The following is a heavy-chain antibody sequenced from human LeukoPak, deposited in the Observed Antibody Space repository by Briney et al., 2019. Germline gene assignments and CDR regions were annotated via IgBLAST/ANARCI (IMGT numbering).Heavy chain of an antibody. Sequence: PGGSLRLSCAASGFTFSSYAMHWVRQVPGKGLEWVSVISYDASNKNYADSVKGRFTISRDNSKNTLYLQMNSLRTEDTAVYYCARALMIVGYFDYWGQGTLVTVSS. V-gene: IGHV3-30-3*01. CDR2: ISYDASNK. J-gene: IGHJ4*02. CDR3: ARALMIVGYFDY. D-gene: IGHD3-22*01. CDR1: GFTFSSYA.